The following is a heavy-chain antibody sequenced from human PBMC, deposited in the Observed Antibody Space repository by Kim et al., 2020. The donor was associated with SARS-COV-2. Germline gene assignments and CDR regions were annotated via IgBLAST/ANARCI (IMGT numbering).Heavy chain of an antibody. CDR3: ARGVLEDYDGPDSFDQ. J-gene: IGHJ4*02. V-gene: IGHV1-2*02. D-gene: IGHD4-17*01. Sequence: KFQGRVTMTRDTSISTAYLDLSSLRSDDTAVYYCARGVLEDYDGPDSFDQWGQGTLVTVSS.